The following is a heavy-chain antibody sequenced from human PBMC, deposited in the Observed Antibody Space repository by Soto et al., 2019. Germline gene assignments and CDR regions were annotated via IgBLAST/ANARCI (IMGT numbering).Heavy chain of an antibody. CDR3: ARDMFGWLRLFDY. V-gene: IGHV3-11*05. J-gene: IGHJ4*02. Sequence: QVQLVESGGGLVKTGGSLRLSCAASGFTFSDYYMSWIRQAPGQGLEWVSYISSSSSYTKYADSVKGRFTISRDNAKNSLYLQMNSLRAEDTAVYYCARDMFGWLRLFDYCGQGTLVTVSS. CDR2: ISSSSSYT. CDR1: GFTFSDYY. D-gene: IGHD5-12*01.